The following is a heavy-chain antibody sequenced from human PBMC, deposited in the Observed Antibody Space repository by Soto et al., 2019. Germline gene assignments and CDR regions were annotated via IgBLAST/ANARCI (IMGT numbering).Heavy chain of an antibody. V-gene: IGHV4-59*01. CDR3: ARHYYDSSGYYWAPYFDY. J-gene: IGHJ4*02. Sequence: SETLSLTCTVSGGSISSYYWSWIRQPPGKGLEWIGYIYYSGSTNYNPSLKSRVTISVDTSKNQFSLKLSSVTAADTVVYYCARHYYDSSGYYWAPYFDYWGQGTLVTVSS. CDR1: GGSISSYY. CDR2: IYYSGST. D-gene: IGHD3-22*01.